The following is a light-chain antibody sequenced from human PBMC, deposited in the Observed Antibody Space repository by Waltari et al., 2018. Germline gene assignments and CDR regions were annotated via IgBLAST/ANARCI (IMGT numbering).Light chain of an antibody. CDR1: QSVLYSSNNKNY. CDR2: WAS. V-gene: IGKV4-1*01. J-gene: IGKJ2*01. Sequence: DIVMTQSPDSLAGALGERSTINCKSSQSVLYSSNNKNYLAWYQQKPGQPPKLLIYWASTRESGVPDRFSGSGSGTAFTLTIRSLQAEDVAVYYCQQYYSTPYTFGQGPSWRSN. CDR3: QQYYSTPYT.